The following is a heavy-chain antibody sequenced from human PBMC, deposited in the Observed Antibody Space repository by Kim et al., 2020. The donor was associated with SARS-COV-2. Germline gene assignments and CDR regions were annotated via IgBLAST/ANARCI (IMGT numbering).Heavy chain of an antibody. Sequence: GTTGYNASLKSRVTISIDTSKNQFSLRLTSVIGADTAVYYCASGGWQIDYWGQGTLVTVSP. D-gene: IGHD2-15*01. CDR3: ASGGWQIDY. V-gene: IGHV4-59*09. J-gene: IGHJ4*02. CDR2: GTT.